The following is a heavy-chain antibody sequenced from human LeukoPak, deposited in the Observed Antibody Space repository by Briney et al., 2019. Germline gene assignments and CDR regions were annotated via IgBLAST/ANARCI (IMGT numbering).Heavy chain of an antibody. CDR1: GFTFSNYA. D-gene: IGHD3-10*01. CDR3: AKGVWFGEPFDY. Sequence: GGSLRLSCAASGFTFSNYAMNWIRQAPGKGLEWVSGGGVTTYYADSVKGRFTISRDNSNNTLYLQMNSLRAEDTAVYYCAKGVWFGEPFDYWGQGTLVTVSS. J-gene: IGHJ4*02. V-gene: IGHV3-23*01. CDR2: GGVTT.